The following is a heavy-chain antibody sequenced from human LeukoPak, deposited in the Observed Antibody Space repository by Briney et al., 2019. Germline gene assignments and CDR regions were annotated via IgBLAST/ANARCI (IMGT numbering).Heavy chain of an antibody. D-gene: IGHD1-1*01. Sequence: GGSLRLSCAASGFTFSDYYVSWIRQAPGKGLEWVSYISSSGSTIYYADSVKGRFTISRDNAKNSLYLQMNSLRAEDTAVYYCARDLVPHDAGPFDYWGQGTLVTVSS. J-gene: IGHJ4*02. CDR2: ISSSGSTI. CDR1: GFTFSDYY. V-gene: IGHV3-11*01. CDR3: ARDLVPHDAGPFDY.